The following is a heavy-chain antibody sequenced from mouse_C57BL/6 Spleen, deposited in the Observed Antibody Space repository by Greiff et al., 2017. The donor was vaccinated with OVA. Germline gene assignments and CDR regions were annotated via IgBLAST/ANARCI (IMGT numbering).Heavy chain of an antibody. CDR1: GFTFSSYT. CDR3: ARHLHYGSSDAMDY. V-gene: IGHV5-9*01. CDR2: ISGGGGNT. J-gene: IGHJ4*01. Sequence: EVKVVESGGGLVKPGGSLKLSCAASGFTFSSYTMSWVRQTPEKRLEWVATISGGGGNTYYPDSVKGRITISRDNAKNTLDLQMSSLRSEDTALYYCARHLHYGSSDAMDYWGQGTSVTVSS. D-gene: IGHD1-1*01.